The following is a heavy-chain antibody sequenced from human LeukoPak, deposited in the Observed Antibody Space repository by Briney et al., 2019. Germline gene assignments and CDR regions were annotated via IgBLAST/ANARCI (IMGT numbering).Heavy chain of an antibody. J-gene: IGHJ5*02. D-gene: IGHD3-10*01. CDR2: INHSGST. CDR1: GDSISTSSYY. V-gene: IGHV4-39*07. CDR3: ARPYYGSGSSDFGFDP. Sequence: SETLSLTCSVSGDSISTSSYYWSWIRQLPGKGLEWIGEINHSGSTNYNPSLKSRVTISVDTSKNQFSLKLSSVTAADTAVYYCARPYYGSGSSDFGFDPWGQGTLVTVSS.